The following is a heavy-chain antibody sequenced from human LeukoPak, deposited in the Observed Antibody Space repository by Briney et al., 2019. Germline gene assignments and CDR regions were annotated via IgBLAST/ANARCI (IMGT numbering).Heavy chain of an antibody. CDR2: LKQDGSEK. V-gene: IGHV3-7*01. CDR1: GFTFTNYW. Sequence: GGSLRLSCAASGFTFTNYWMNWVRQAPGKGLEWVANLKQDGSEKNYVDSVKGRFTISRDNSKNTLYLQMNSLRAEDTAVYYCATSYYYGSGSYPTPFDYWGQGTLVTVSS. CDR3: ATSYYYGSGSYPTPFDY. J-gene: IGHJ4*02. D-gene: IGHD3-10*01.